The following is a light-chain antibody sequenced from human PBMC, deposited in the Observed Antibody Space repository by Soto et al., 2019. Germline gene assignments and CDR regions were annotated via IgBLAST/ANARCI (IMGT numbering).Light chain of an antibody. V-gene: IGKV1-5*03. CDR2: KAS. CDR3: QQYNSYSGA. CDR1: QGISSW. Sequence: DIHITRSPSSVSASVGERVTISCRASQGISSWLAWYQQKPGKAPKLLIYKASTLKSGVPSRFSGSGSGTEFTLTISSLQPDDFATYYCQQYNSYSGAFGQGTKVDIK. J-gene: IGKJ1*01.